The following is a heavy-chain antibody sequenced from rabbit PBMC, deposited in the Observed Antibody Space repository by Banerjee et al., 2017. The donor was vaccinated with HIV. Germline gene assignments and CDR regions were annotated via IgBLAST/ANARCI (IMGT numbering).Heavy chain of an antibody. CDR1: GFSFSSSYY. V-gene: IGHV1S40*01. CDR2: IYAGTSGST. J-gene: IGHJ4*01. D-gene: IGHD6-1*01. CDR3: AREFAGYAGYGYAQYFDL. Sequence: QSLEESGGDLVKPGASLTLTCTASGFSFSSSYYMCWVRQAPGKGLEWIACIYAGTSGSTYYSRWAKGRFTISKTSSTTVTLQMTGLTAADTATYFCAREFAGYAGYGYAQYFDLWGQGTLVTVS.